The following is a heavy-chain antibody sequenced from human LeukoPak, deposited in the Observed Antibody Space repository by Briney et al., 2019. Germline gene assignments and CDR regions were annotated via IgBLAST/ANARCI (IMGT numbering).Heavy chain of an antibody. CDR1: GGSISSGGYS. D-gene: IGHD5-12*01. V-gene: IGHV4-30-2*01. CDR3: ARGYDRTAFDI. Sequence: SETLSLTCAVSGGSISSGGYSWSWIRQPPGKGLEWIGYIYHSGSTYYNPSLKSRVTISVDRSKNQFSLKLSPVTAADTAVYYCARGYDRTAFDIWGQGTMVTVSS. J-gene: IGHJ3*02. CDR2: IYHSGST.